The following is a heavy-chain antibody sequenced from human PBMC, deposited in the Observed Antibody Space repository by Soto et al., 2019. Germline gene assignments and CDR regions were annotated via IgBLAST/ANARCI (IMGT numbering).Heavy chain of an antibody. J-gene: IGHJ5*02. V-gene: IGHV3-23*01. CDR1: GFTLNNYA. CDR3: SKGKSTGDLDWFDP. CDR2: MIGGSHGT. D-gene: IGHD7-27*01. Sequence: EVKLLQSGGGLAQPVGSLRLSCAASGFTLNNYAVAWVRQAPGKGLEWVSTMIGGSHGTAYSDSVRGRFTVSRDNSKNTLYLQMNSLGAEDTAMYYCSKGKSTGDLDWFDPWGQGSLVTVSS.